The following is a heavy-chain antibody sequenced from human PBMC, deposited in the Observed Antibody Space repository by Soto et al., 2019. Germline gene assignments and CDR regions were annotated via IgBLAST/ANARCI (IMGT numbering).Heavy chain of an antibody. V-gene: IGHV3-23*01. CDR1: GFTFVDYA. D-gene: IGHD6-13*01. Sequence: TGGSLRLSCAGSGFTFVDYAMTWVRQAPGKGLEWVSSISGSGGATYFADSVKGRFTISRDNSKNTLYLQMNSLRAEDTAVYYCAKLVTAAGTTAEDYYYYYGRDVWGQGTTVTVPS. J-gene: IGHJ6*02. CDR2: ISGSGGAT. CDR3: AKLVTAAGTTAEDYYYYYGRDV.